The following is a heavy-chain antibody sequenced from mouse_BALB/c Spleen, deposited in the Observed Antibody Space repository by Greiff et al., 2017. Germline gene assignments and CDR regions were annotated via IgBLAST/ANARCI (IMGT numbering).Heavy chain of an antibody. V-gene: IGHV1-69*02. Sequence: QVQLQQPGAELVRPGPSVKLSCKASGYTFTSYWINWVKQRPGQGLEWIGNIYPSDSYTNYNQKFKDKATLTVDKSTSTAYMQLSSPTSEDSAVYYCTRSSLCYAMGWWGQGTSVTVS. CDR3: TRSSLCYAMGW. CDR1: GYTFTSYW. CDR2: IYPSDSYT. D-gene: IGHD1-1*01. J-gene: IGHJ4*01.